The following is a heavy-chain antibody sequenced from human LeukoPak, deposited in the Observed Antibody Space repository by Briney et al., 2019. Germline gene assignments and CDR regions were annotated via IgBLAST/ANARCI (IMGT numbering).Heavy chain of an antibody. CDR3: ARDGIVGPTNFDY. V-gene: IGHV4-38-2*02. CDR2: IYHSEST. J-gene: IGHJ4*02. D-gene: IGHD3-22*01. Sequence: SETLSLTCAVSGYSIGSRYYWGWIRQPPGKGLEWIGSIYHSESTHYNPSLKSRVTISVDTSKNQFSLKLRSVTAADTAVYYCARDGIVGPTNFDYWGQGTLVTVSS. CDR1: GYSIGSRYY.